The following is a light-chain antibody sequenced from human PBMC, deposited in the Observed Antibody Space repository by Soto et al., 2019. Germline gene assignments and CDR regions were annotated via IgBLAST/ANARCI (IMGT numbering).Light chain of an antibody. CDR1: SSNIGSNT. CDR2: SNN. J-gene: IGLJ1*01. Sequence: QSVLTQPPSASGTPGQRVTISCSGSSSNIGSNTVNWYQQLPGTAPKLLIYSNNQRPSGVPDRFSGSKSGTSASLAISGLQSEDEADCYCAAWDDSLNGPVFGTGTKLTVL. V-gene: IGLV1-44*01. CDR3: AAWDDSLNGPV.